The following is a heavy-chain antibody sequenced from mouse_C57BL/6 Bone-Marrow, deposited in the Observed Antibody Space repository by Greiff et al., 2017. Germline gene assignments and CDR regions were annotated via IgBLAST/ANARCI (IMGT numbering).Heavy chain of an antibody. CDR2: IYPGGGYT. Sequence: QVQLKESGAELVRPGTSVKMSCKASGYTFTNYWIGWAKQRPGHGLEWIGDIYPGGGYTNYNEKFKGKATLTADKSSSTAYMQFSSLTSEDSAIYYCARNDHYYGSSWFAYWGQGTLVTVSA. CDR3: ARNDHYYGSSWFAY. V-gene: IGHV1-63*01. J-gene: IGHJ3*01. D-gene: IGHD1-1*01. CDR1: GYTFTNYW.